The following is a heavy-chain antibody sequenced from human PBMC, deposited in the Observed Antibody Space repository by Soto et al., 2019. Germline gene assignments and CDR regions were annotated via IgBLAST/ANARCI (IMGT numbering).Heavy chain of an antibody. D-gene: IGHD3-9*01. CDR1: GYTFTSYA. V-gene: IGHV1-3*01. CDR3: AREDILTGYRP. CDR2: INAGNGNT. J-gene: IGHJ4*02. Sequence: QVQLVQSGAEVKKPGASVKVSCKASGYTFTSYAMHWVRQAPGQRLEWMGWINAGNGNTKYSQKFQGRVTITRDTSASTAYMELSSLRSEDTAVYYWAREDILTGYRPWGQGTLVTVSS.